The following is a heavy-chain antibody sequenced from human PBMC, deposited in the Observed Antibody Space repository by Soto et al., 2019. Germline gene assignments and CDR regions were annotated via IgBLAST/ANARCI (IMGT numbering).Heavy chain of an antibody. CDR1: GFTVRSYW. Sequence: LRLSCAASGFTVRSYWMSWVRQAAGKGLAWLATIKTDASEKKNVDSVKGRFTVSRDNAKNSLYLQMDRLRAEDTAVYYCERDSGYGSGSSVNRYLDCWGRGTPVTVSS. CDR2: IKTDASEK. J-gene: IGHJ4*01. CDR3: ERDSGYGSGSSVNRYLDC. D-gene: IGHD3-10*01. V-gene: IGHV3-7*01.